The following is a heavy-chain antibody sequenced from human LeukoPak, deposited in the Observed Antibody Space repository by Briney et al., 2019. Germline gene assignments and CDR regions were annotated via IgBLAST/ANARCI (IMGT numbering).Heavy chain of an antibody. J-gene: IGHJ4*02. CDR3: ARHPPIYCSSTSCAHI. V-gene: IGHV4-59*08. D-gene: IGHD2-2*01. Sequence: SETLSLTCTVSGGSISSYYWSWIRQPPGKGLEWTGYIYYSGSTNYNPSLKSRVTISVDTSKNQFSLKLSSVTAADTAVYYCARHPPIYCSSTSCAHIWGQGTLVTVSS. CDR1: GGSISSYY. CDR2: IYYSGST.